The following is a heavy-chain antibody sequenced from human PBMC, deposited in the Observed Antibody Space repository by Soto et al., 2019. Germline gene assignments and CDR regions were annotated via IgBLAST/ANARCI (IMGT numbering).Heavy chain of an antibody. V-gene: IGHV3-53*01. Sequence: GSLTLSCSASGFTVSSNYMSLVRQAPGKGLEWVSVIYSGGSTYYADSVKGRFTISRDNSKNTLYLQMNSLRAEDTAVYYCARDLKSGFDYWGQGTLVTVSS. CDR2: IYSGGST. D-gene: IGHD3-10*01. CDR1: GFTVSSNY. J-gene: IGHJ4*02. CDR3: ARDLKSGFDY.